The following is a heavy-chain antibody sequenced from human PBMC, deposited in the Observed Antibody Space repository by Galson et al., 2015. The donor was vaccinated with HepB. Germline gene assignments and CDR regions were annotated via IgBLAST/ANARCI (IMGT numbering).Heavy chain of an antibody. CDR1: GYTFTGYY. D-gene: IGHD4-17*01. J-gene: IGHJ4*02. V-gene: IGHV1-2*06. CDR3: ARVPLRNTVTTLIDY. Sequence: SVKVSCKASGYTFTGYYMHWVRQAPGQGLEWMGRINPNSGGTNYAQKFQGRVTMTRDTSISTAYMELSRLRSDDTAVYYCARVPLRNTVTTLIDYWGQGTLVTVSS. CDR2: INPNSGGT.